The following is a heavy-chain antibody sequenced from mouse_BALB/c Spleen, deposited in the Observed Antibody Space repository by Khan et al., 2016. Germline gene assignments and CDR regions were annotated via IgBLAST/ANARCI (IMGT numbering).Heavy chain of an antibody. CDR1: GYTFTDYS. CDR3: ARARATRAWFAY. D-gene: IGHD3-1*01. CDR2: INTETGEP. J-gene: IGHJ3*01. V-gene: IGHV9-2-1*01. Sequence: QIQLVQSGPELKKPGETVKISCKASGYTFTDYSMHWVKQAPGKGLKWMGWINTETGEPTYADDFKGRFAFSLEPSASTAYLQINNLKNEDTATYFCARARATRAWFAYWGQGTLVTVAA.